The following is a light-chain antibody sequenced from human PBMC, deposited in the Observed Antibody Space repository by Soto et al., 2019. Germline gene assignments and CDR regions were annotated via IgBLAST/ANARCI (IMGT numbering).Light chain of an antibody. J-gene: IGKJ1*01. CDR1: QTISDF. V-gene: IGKV1-39*01. CDR3: QQYYSYPRT. CDR2: AAS. Sequence: DIQMTQSPSSLSASVGDRVTITCRASQTISDFLNWYQQKPGKAPKLLIYAASTLQSGVPSRFSGSGSGTDFTLTISCLQSEDFATYYCQQYYSYPRTFGQGTKVDI.